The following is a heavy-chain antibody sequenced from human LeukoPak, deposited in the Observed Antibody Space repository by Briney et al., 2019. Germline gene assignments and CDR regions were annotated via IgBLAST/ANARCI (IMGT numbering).Heavy chain of an antibody. V-gene: IGHV3-23*01. J-gene: IGHJ6*03. CDR1: GSGFTFGNFA. CDR3: AKDGSWGDYYFYFYMDV. Sequence: PGGSLRLSCEASGSGFTFGNFALSWVRQAPGKGLEWVSGISGSGYYTYYADSVKGRFTISRDNSKNTLYIEMNSLRAEDTVVYYCAKDGSWGDYYFYFYMDVWGKGTTVTVSS. CDR2: ISGSGYYT. D-gene: IGHD3-16*01.